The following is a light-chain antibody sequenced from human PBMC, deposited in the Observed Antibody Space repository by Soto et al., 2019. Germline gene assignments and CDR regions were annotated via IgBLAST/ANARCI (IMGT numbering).Light chain of an antibody. CDR1: SGDVGAYDY. V-gene: IGLV2-8*01. CDR3: SSYAGSNYPDV. Sequence: QSALTQPPSASGSPGQSVTISCTGTSGDVGAYDYVSWYQQHPGKAPKLLIYEVTKRPLGVPDRFSGSKSGNAASLPVSGLQAEDEADYYCSSYAGSNYPDVFGTGTKVTVL. CDR2: EVT. J-gene: IGLJ1*01.